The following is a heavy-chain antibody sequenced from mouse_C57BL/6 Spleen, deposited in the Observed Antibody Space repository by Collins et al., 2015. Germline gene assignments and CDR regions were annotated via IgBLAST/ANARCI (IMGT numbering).Heavy chain of an antibody. D-gene: IGHD2-10*01. Sequence: QVQLKQSGAELMRPGASVKLSCKASGYTFTDYYINWVKQRPGQGLEWIARIYPGSGNTYYNEKFKGKATLTAEKSSSTAYMQLSSLTSEDSAVYFCARSPYYGNYGDYWGQGTTLTVSS. J-gene: IGHJ2*01. CDR1: GYTFTDYY. V-gene: IGHV1-76*01. CDR2: IYPGSGNT. CDR3: ARSPYYGNYGDY.